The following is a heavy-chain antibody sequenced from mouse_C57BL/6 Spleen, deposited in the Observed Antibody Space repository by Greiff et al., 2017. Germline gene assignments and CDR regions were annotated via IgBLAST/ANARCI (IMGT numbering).Heavy chain of an antibody. CDR3: TYYSNSAWFAY. CDR1: GFNIKDYY. J-gene: IGHJ3*01. CDR2: IDPEDGDT. D-gene: IGHD2-5*01. Sequence: EVQLQQSGAELVRPGASVKLSCTASGFNIKDYYMHWVKQRPEQGLEWIGRIDPEDGDTEYAPKFQGKATMTADTSSNTAYLQLSSLTSEDTAVYYCTYYSNSAWFAYWGQGTLVTVSP. V-gene: IGHV14-1*01.